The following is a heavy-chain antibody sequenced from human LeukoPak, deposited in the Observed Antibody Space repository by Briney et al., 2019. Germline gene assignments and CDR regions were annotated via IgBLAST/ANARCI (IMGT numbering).Heavy chain of an antibody. Sequence: GGSLRLSCTVSGFSISGRDMTWGRQAPGKGLEWVSSIGSGAKMFYTDSVKGRFTVSRDTSKNTLFLQMNSLRAEDTAVYYCATTVWTGQFPDYFDVWGQGTQVTVSS. J-gene: IGHJ4*02. CDR3: ATTVWTGQFPDYFDV. CDR2: IGSGAKM. CDR1: GFSISGRD. V-gene: IGHV3-69-1*02. D-gene: IGHD1-1*01.